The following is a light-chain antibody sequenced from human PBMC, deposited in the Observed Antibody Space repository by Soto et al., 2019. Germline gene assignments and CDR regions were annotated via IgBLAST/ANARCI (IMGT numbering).Light chain of an antibody. CDR3: QQYNSFSWT. V-gene: IGKV1-5*03. CDR2: KAS. J-gene: IGKJ1*01. Sequence: DIPMTQSPSTLSASVGDRVTITCRASQSISSWLAWDQQKPGKAPKLLIYKASSLESGVPSRFSGSGSGTEFTLTISSLQPDDFATYYRQQYNSFSWTFGQGTKVEIK. CDR1: QSISSW.